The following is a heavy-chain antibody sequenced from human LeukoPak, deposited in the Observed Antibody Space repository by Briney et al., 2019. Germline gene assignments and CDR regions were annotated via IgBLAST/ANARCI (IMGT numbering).Heavy chain of an antibody. CDR2: IYYSGST. CDR1: GGSISSTTYY. D-gene: IGHD5-12*01. V-gene: IGHV4-61*05. Sequence: PSETLSLTCTVSGGSISSTTYYWSWIRQPPGKGLEWIGYIYYSGSTNYNPSLKSRVTISVDTSTNQFSLKLSSVTAADTAVNSGAGTEVAPKNLDYWAQGPRSPSPQ. CDR3: AGTEVAPKNLDY. J-gene: IGHJ4*02.